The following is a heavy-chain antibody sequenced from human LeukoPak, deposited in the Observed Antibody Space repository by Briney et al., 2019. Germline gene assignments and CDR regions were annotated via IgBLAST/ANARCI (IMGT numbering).Heavy chain of an antibody. D-gene: IGHD3-10*01. J-gene: IGHJ4*02. V-gene: IGHV3-7*01. CDR1: GFTFSSYW. CDR3: ARDLYYYGSGSYGY. CDR2: IKQDGSEK. Sequence: GGSLRLSCAASGFTFSSYWMSWVRQAPGKGLEWVANIKQDGSEKYYVDSVKGRFTISRDNTENSLYLQMNSLRAEDTAIYYCARDLYYYGSGSYGYWGQGTLVTVSS.